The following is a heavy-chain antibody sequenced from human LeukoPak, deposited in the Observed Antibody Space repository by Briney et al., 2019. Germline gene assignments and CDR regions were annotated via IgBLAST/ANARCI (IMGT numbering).Heavy chain of an antibody. V-gene: IGHV1-8*03. D-gene: IGHD3-3*01. CDR3: AREGRITIFGVVINPFDY. J-gene: IGHJ4*02. CDR1: GYSFNNYD. CDR2: MNPNSGNT. Sequence: ASVKVSCKASGYSFNNYDINWVRQATGQGLEWMGWMNPNSGNTGYAQKFQGRVTFTRNTSITTAYMELSSLRSEDTAVYYCAREGRITIFGVVINPFDYWGQGTLVTVSS.